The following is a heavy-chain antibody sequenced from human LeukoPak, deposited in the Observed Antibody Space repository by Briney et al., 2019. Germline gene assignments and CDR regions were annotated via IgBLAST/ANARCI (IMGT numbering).Heavy chain of an antibody. CDR2: IYYSGST. CDR1: GGPISSYY. V-gene: IGHV4-59*01. Sequence: SETLSLTCTVSGGPISSYYWSWIRQPPGKGLEWIGYIYYSGSTNYNPSLKSRVTISVDTSKNQFSLKLSSVTAADTAVYYCARDLIWFDPWGQGTLVTVSS. J-gene: IGHJ5*02. CDR3: ARDLIWFDP.